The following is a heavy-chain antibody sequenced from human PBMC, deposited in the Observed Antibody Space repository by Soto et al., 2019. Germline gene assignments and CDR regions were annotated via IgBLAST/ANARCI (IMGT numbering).Heavy chain of an antibody. CDR3: AKGSNESVAYYFAY. J-gene: IGHJ4*02. D-gene: IGHD6-19*01. Sequence: GGSLRLSCAASDFSFSIYAMNWVRQAPGKGLEWVSTISGSGLRTFYADSVKGRFTISRDNSKTTLYLQMNSLRADDTAVYYCAKGSNESVAYYFAYWGLGTLVTVS. V-gene: IGHV3-23*01. CDR2: ISGSGLRT. CDR1: DFSFSIYA.